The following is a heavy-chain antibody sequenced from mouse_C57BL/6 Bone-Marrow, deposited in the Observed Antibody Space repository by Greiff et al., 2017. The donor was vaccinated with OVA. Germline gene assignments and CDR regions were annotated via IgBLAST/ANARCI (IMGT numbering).Heavy chain of an antibody. V-gene: IGHV1-69*01. CDR3: ARDDYGNYGYYAMDY. J-gene: IGHJ4*01. CDR2: IDPSDSYT. D-gene: IGHD2-1*01. Sequence: VQLQQPGAELVMPGASVKLSCKASGYTFTSYWMHWVKQRPGQGLEWIGEIDPSDSYTNYNQKFKGKSTLTVDKSSSTAYMQLSSLTSEDSAVYYCARDDYGNYGYYAMDYWGQRTSVTVSS. CDR1: GYTFTSYW.